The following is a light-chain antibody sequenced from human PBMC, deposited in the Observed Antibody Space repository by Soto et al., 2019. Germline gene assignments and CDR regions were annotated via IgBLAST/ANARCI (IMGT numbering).Light chain of an antibody. V-gene: IGKV1-27*01. CDR3: QNSHLALGT. Sequence: DIQMTQSPSSLSASVGDTVTITCRASQDIINHLAWYQQRPGKVPNLLIYGASTLHSGVPSRFRGSGSGTHFTITISSLQPEDVATYDCQNSHLALGTFGQGTRLEIK. CDR1: QDIINH. J-gene: IGKJ5*01. CDR2: GAS.